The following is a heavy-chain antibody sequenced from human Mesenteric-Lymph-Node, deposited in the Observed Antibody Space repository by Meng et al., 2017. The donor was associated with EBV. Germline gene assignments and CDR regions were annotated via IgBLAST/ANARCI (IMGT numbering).Heavy chain of an antibody. V-gene: IGHV4-61*01. CDR2: IYYSGST. Sequence: QVHLQEPGPGLGNPSDTLFLTCTGSGGSVSIGSDYWSWIRQPPGKGLEWIGYIYYSGSTNYNPSLKSRVTISVDTSKNQFSLKLSSVTAADTAVYYCARATVKNWFDPWGQGTLVTVSS. CDR1: GGSVSIGSDY. CDR3: ARATVKNWFDP. J-gene: IGHJ5*02. D-gene: IGHD4-17*01.